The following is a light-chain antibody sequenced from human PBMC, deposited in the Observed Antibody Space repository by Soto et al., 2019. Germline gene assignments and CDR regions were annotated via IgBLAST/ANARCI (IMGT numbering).Light chain of an antibody. CDR1: SSDVGSYNG. J-gene: IGLJ1*01. Sequence: QSVLTKPLSVSGSPGQSVTISCTGTSSDVGSYNGVSWYQQPPGTAPKLMIYDVSNRPSGVPDRFSGSKSGNTASLTIPGLQAEDEGDYYCSAYKSRSTYVFGTGTEVTVL. CDR2: DVS. V-gene: IGLV2-18*02. CDR3: SAYKSRSTYV.